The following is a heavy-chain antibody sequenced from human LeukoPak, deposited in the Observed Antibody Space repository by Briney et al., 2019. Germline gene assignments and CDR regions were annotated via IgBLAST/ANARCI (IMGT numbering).Heavy chain of an antibody. V-gene: IGHV3-48*04. CDR3: ARDHPNYDFWSGYSSFDY. J-gene: IGHJ4*02. D-gene: IGHD3-3*01. Sequence: PGGSLRLSCAASGFTFSSYSMNWVRQAPGKGLEWVSYISSSSSTIYYADSVKGRFTISRDNAKNSLYLQMNSLRAEDTAVYYCARDHPNYDFWSGYSSFDYWGQGTLVTVSS. CDR1: GFTFSSYS. CDR2: ISSSSSTI.